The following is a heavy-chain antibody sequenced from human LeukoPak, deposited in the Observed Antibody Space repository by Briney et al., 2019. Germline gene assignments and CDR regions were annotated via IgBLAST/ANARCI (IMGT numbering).Heavy chain of an antibody. D-gene: IGHD3-10*01. V-gene: IGHV4-59*08. CDR2: IYYSGST. J-gene: IGHJ5*02. CDR3: ARQVPQEYGSGLNNWFDP. CDR1: GGSISSYY. Sequence: SETLSLTCTVSGGSISSYYWSWIRQPPGKGLEWIGYIYYSGSTNYNPPLKSRVTISVDTSKNQFSLKLSSVTAADTAVYYCARQVPQEYGSGLNNWFDPWGQGTLVTVSS.